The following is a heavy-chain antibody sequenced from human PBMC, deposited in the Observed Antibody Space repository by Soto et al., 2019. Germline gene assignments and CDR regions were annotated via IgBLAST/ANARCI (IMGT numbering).Heavy chain of an antibody. CDR1: GFTFSSYA. CDR2: ISSNGGST. D-gene: IGHD3-9*01. CDR3: VKDADTIRTGSNYFDY. V-gene: IGHV3-64D*08. J-gene: IGHJ4*02. Sequence: GGSLRLSCSASGFTFSSYAMHWVRQAPGKGLEYVSAISSNGGSTYYADSVKGRFTISRDNSKNTLYLQMSSLRAEDTAVYYCVKDADTIRTGSNYFDYWGQGTLVTVSS.